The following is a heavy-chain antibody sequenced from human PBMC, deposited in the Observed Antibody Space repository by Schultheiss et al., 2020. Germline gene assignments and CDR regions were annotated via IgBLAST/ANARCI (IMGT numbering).Heavy chain of an antibody. Sequence: SETLSLTCTVSGGSISSGGYYWSWIRQHPGKGLEWIGYIYYSGSTYYNPSLKSRVTISVDTSKNQFSLKLSSVTAADTAVYYCARTYGDYEYYYFDYWGQGNLVTVSS. V-gene: IGHV4-31*03. J-gene: IGHJ4*02. CDR1: GGSISSGGYY. CDR2: IYYSGST. D-gene: IGHD4-17*01. CDR3: ARTYGDYEYYYFDY.